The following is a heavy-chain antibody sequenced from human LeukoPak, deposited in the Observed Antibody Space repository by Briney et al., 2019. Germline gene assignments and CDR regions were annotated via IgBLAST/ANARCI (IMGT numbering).Heavy chain of an antibody. Sequence: ASVKVSCKASGYTFTGYYMHWVRQAPGQGLEWMGWINPNSGGTNYAQKFQGRVTMTRGTSISTAYMELSRLRSDDTAVYYCARALVLRFLEWLPSGDFDYWGQGTLVTISS. J-gene: IGHJ4*02. CDR1: GYTFTGYY. CDR3: ARALVLRFLEWLPSGDFDY. V-gene: IGHV1-2*02. CDR2: INPNSGGT. D-gene: IGHD3-3*01.